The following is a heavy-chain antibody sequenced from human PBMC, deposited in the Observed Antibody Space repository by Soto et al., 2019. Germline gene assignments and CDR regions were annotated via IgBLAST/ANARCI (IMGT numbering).Heavy chain of an antibody. V-gene: IGHV4-4*02. CDR3: ARQGFGPRHGLVDV. CDR2: IYLSWGS. Sequence: SETLSLTCAVSGGSISSSNWWSWVRQPPGKGLVWIGEIYLSWGSAYNPSLQSRFTVSFDTSKKQLSLNLSSMTAADTAVYYCARQGFGPRHGLVDVWGQGTTVTVSS. J-gene: IGHJ6*02. CDR1: GGSISSSNW. D-gene: IGHD3-10*01.